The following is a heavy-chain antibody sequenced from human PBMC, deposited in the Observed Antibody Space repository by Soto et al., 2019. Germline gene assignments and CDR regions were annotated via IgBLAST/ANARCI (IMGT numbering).Heavy chain of an antibody. CDR2: ITASDDNR. J-gene: IGHJ4*02. Sequence: GGSLRLSCAASGFTFSSYTMNWVRQAPGKGLEWVSTITASDDNRHYADSVKGRFTISRDDSKNTLYLQMNSLRAEDTAIYYCAKGGQQLVRYDYWGQGTLVTVSS. V-gene: IGHV3-23*01. CDR3: AKGGQQLVRYDY. CDR1: GFTFSSYT. D-gene: IGHD1-1*01.